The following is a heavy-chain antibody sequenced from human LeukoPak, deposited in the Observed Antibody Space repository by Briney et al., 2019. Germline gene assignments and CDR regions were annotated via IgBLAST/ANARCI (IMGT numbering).Heavy chain of an antibody. V-gene: IGHV3-7*01. CDR3: AKYTGYYFDY. Sequence: GGSLRLSCAASGFTFSSNWMSWVRQAPGKGLEWLAKIKQDGSETCHMDSVKGRFTIFRDNAKNSLYLQMNSLRAEDTAVYYCAKYTGYYFDYWGQGILVTVPS. CDR1: GFTFSSNW. J-gene: IGHJ4*02. D-gene: IGHD2-2*02. CDR2: IKQDGSET.